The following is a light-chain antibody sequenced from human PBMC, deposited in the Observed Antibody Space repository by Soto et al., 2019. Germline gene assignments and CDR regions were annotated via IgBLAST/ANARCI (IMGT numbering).Light chain of an antibody. J-gene: IGKJ4*01. V-gene: IGKV3-11*01. CDR1: QTISNF. CDR3: HQRSDWSLT. Sequence: IVLTQSPATLSLSPGERATLSCRASQTISNFLSWYQQKPGQAPRLLIYDASNRATDIPARFSGSGSGTDFTLTISSLEPEDFAIYYCHQRSDWSLTFGGGTEVEIK. CDR2: DAS.